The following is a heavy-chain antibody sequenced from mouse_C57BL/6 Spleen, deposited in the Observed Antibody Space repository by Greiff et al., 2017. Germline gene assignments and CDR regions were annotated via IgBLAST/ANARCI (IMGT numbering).Heavy chain of an antibody. V-gene: IGHV1-42*01. Sequence: EVQLQQSGPELVKPGASVKISCKASGYSFTGYYMNWVKQSPEKSLEWIGEINPSTGGTTYNQKFKAKATLTVDKSSSTAYMQLKSLTSEDSAVYYCARYYYGSSDFDYWGQGTTLTVSS. CDR2: INPSTGGT. D-gene: IGHD1-1*01. CDR3: ARYYYGSSDFDY. J-gene: IGHJ2*01. CDR1: GYSFTGYY.